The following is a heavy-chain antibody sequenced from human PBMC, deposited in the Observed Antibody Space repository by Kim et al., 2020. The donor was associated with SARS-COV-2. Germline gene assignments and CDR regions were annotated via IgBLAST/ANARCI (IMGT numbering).Heavy chain of an antibody. J-gene: IGHJ6*02. CDR2: IYPGDSDT. D-gene: IGHD5-18*01. CDR1: GYSFTSYW. Sequence: GESLKISCKGSGYSFTSYWIGWVRQMPGKGLEWMGIIYPGDSDTRYSPSFQGQVTISADKSISTAYLQWSSLKASDTAMYYCARGDVDTAMVRVWYYYGMDVWGQGTTVTVSS. CDR3: ARGDVDTAMVRVWYYYGMDV. V-gene: IGHV5-51*01.